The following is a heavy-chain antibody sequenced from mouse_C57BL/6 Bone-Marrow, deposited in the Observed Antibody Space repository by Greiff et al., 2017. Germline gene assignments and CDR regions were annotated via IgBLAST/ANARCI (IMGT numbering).Heavy chain of an antibody. CDR1: GYTFTSYW. CDR2: IHPNSGST. Sequence: QVHVKQPGAELVKPGASVKLSCKASGYTFTSYWMPWVKQRPGQGLEWIGMIHPNSGSTNYNEKFKSKATLTVDKSSSTAYMQLSSLTSGDSAVLDGARVMSDNETMDDWGQGTSVTV. J-gene: IGHJ4*01. CDR3: ARVMSDNETMDD. D-gene: IGHD2-13*01. V-gene: IGHV1-64*01.